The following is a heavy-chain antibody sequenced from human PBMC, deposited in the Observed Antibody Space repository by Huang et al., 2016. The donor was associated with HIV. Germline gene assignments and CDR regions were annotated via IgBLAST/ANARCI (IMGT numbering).Heavy chain of an antibody. CDR3: ATKTAGMDI. CDR2: IKQYESEK. CDR1: TFTFGAYW. V-gene: IGHV3-7*01. J-gene: IGHJ6*02. Sequence: VESGGRSVQPGGSIKLSCVGSTFTFGAYWMSWVRQPPGKGLDGVANIKQYESEKYYVDSVKGRFNISRDNARKVLFLEMDDLRVEDTAIYFCATKTAGMDIWGQGTTVTVSS. D-gene: IGHD1-7*01.